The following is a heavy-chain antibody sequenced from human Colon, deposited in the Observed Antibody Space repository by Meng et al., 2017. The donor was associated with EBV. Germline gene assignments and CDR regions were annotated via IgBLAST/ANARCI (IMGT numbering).Heavy chain of an antibody. D-gene: IGHD4-17*01. CDR3: ASLYGDSSVWYLDL. CDR2: IYYSGST. Sequence: QFRLKYPAPVLSNPSHHLSLPGSFSGGSISSGNHYWSWIRQHQGKGLEYIGYIYYSGSTYYNPSLKSRVIISVDTSKNQFSLRLNSVTAADTAVYYCASLYGDSSVWYLDLWGRGTLVTVSS. V-gene: IGHV4-31*03. J-gene: IGHJ2*01. CDR1: GGSISSGNHY.